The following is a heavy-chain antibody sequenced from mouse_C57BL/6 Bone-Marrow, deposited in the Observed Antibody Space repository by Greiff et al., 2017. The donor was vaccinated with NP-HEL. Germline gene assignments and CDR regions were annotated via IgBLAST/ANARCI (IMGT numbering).Heavy chain of an antibody. D-gene: IGHD1-1*01. J-gene: IGHJ4*01. CDR3: TRPKFITTVVVDAMDY. CDR1: GYTFTDYE. CDR2: IDPETGGT. Sequence: VKLMESGAELVRPGASVTLSCKASGYTFTDYEMHWVKQTPVHGLEWIGAIDPETGGTAYNQKFKGKAILTADKSSSTAYMELRSLTSEDSAVYYCTRPKFITTVVVDAMDYWGQGTSVTVSS. V-gene: IGHV1-15*01.